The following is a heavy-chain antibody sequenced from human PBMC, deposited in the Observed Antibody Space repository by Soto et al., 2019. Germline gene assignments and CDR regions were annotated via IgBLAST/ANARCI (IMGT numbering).Heavy chain of an antibody. CDR1: GFTFTSFSSYY. D-gene: IGHD1-26*01. J-gene: IGHJ4*02. Sequence: GGSLRLSCAASGFTFTSFSSYYMNWVRQAPGEGLEWVSSISSSGSHMFYADSAKGRFTISRDNAKNTLYLQMNSLGADDTAVYYCAGTFNSLDYWGQGALVTVSS. CDR2: ISSSGSHM. V-gene: IGHV3-21*06. CDR3: AGTFNSLDY.